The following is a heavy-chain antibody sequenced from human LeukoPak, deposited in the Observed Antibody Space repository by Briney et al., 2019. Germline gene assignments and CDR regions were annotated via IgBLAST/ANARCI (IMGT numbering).Heavy chain of an antibody. CDR2: IYYSGTT. Sequence: SETLSLTCTVSGGSIDSSSYYWDWIRQPPGKGLEWLGNIYYSGTTFYTSSLKSRVTISTDMSKNQFSLRLTSVTAADTAVYCCARQRADYFYHYMDVWGKGTTVIVSS. CDR1: GGSIDSSSYY. J-gene: IGHJ6*03. V-gene: IGHV4-39*01. CDR3: ARQRADYFYHYMDV.